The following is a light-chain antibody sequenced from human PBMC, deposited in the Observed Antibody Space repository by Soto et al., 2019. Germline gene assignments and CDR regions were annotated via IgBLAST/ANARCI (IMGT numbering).Light chain of an antibody. Sequence: QSVLTQPASVSGSPGQSITISCNGTSSDIGSYDPLSWYQQHPGKAPKLMIYEVTKRPSGVSNRFSGSKSGNTASLTNSGLQAEYEADYYCGSFGGSETIFGGGTPLTGL. CDR2: EVT. V-gene: IGLV2-23*02. CDR1: SSDIGSYDP. J-gene: IGLJ2*01. CDR3: GSFGGSETI.